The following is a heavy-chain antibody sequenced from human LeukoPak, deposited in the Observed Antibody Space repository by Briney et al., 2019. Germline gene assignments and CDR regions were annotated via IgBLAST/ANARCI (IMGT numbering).Heavy chain of an antibody. CDR1: GFTVSNNY. J-gene: IGHJ2*01. CDR3: ARSVAVADRRIYWYFDL. Sequence: PGGSLRLPCAASGFTVSNNYMGWVRQAPGKGLEWVSVIYSGDNTYYADSVKGRFTISRDNSKNTLYLQMNSLRAEDTAVYFCARSVAVADRRIYWYFDLWGRGTLVTVSS. CDR2: IYSGDNT. V-gene: IGHV3-53*01. D-gene: IGHD6-19*01.